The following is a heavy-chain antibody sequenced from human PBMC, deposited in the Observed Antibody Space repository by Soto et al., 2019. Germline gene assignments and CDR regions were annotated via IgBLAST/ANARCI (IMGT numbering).Heavy chain of an antibody. CDR3: AGDRGYYYDSSGQRTPYYYGMHV. Sequence: SETLSLTCTVSGGSISSGGYYWSWIRQHPGKGLEWIGYIYYSGSTYYNPSLKSRVTISVDTSKNQFSLKLSSVTAADTAVYYCAGDRGYYYDSSGQRTPYYYGMHVWGQGTTVTSP. D-gene: IGHD3-22*01. CDR2: IYYSGST. V-gene: IGHV4-31*03. CDR1: GGSISSGGYY. J-gene: IGHJ6*02.